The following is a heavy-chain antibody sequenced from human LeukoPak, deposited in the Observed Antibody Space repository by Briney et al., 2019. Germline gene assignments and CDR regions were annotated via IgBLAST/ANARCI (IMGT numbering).Heavy chain of an antibody. CDR1: GGSISSTSYY. J-gene: IGHJ6*03. CDR2: IYYSGST. D-gene: IGHD3-22*01. Sequence: SETLSLTCTVSGGSISSTSYYWGWIRQPPGNGLEWIGSIYYSGSTYYNPSLQSRVTISVDTSKNQFSLKLSSVTAADTAVYYCTRGSIAYYYMDVWGKGTTVTISS. CDR3: TRGSIAYYYMDV. V-gene: IGHV4-39*07.